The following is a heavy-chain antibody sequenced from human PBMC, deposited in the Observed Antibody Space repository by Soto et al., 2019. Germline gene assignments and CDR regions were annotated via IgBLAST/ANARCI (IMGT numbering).Heavy chain of an antibody. CDR2: IYPGDSDT. Sequence: GESLKISCKGSGYSFTSYWIGWVRQMPGKGLEWMGIIYPGDSDTRYSTSFQGQVTISADKSISTAYLQWSSLKASDTAMYYCARPLYGGNSPGAFDIWGQGTMVTVSS. CDR1: GYSFTSYW. D-gene: IGHD4-17*01. CDR3: ARPLYGGNSPGAFDI. V-gene: IGHV5-51*01. J-gene: IGHJ3*02.